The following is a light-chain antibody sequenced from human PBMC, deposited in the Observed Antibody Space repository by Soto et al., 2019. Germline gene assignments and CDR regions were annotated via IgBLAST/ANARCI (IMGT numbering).Light chain of an antibody. Sequence: IQMTQSPSTLSASVGDRVTIPCLPNQKIRSWLAGYQQKPGKAPKILIYDASSLESGGPSRFSGSGSGTEFTLTINSLQPEDVAPYYCPQAYSLPIPFGQGTRLEI. CDR1: QKIRSW. V-gene: IGKV1-5*01. CDR3: PQAYSLPIP. J-gene: IGKJ5*01. CDR2: DAS.